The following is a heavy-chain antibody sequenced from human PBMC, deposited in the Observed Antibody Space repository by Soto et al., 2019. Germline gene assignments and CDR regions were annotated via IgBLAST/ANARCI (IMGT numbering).Heavy chain of an antibody. Sequence: GGSLRLSCAASGFTFSSYGMHWVRQAPGKGLEWVAVISYDGSNKYYADSVKGRFTISRDNSKNTLYLQMNSPRAEDTAVYYCAKGTDSSGYYHLDYWGQGTLVTVSS. D-gene: IGHD3-22*01. J-gene: IGHJ4*02. CDR2: ISYDGSNK. V-gene: IGHV3-30*18. CDR3: AKGTDSSGYYHLDY. CDR1: GFTFSSYG.